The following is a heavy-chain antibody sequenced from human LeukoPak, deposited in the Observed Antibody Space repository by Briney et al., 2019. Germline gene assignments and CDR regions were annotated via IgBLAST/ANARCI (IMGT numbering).Heavy chain of an antibody. CDR1: GFTFSSYA. CDR3: ARTTEGYAGGPGYSYYYYMDV. Sequence: PGGSLRLSCAASGFTFSSYAMNWVRQAPGKGLEWVSGISGSDTNTDYIDSVKGRFTVSRDNSKNTLYLQMSSLRAEDTAVYYCARTTEGYAGGPGYSYYYYMDVWGKGTTVTISS. D-gene: IGHD5-12*01. J-gene: IGHJ6*03. V-gene: IGHV3-23*01. CDR2: ISGSDTNT.